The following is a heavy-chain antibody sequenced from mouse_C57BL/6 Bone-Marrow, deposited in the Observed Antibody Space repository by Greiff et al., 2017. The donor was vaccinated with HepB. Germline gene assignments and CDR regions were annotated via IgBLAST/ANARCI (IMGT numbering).Heavy chain of an antibody. J-gene: IGHJ1*03. V-gene: IGHV1-4*01. D-gene: IGHD2-5*01. CDR3: ASNYSNYYWYFDD. Sequence: VQLQQSGPELVRPGASVKMSCTASGYSFTSYTMHVVKQSPASGLDWIGYLNPSCGYTKYNHKFKDKATLTADKSSSTAYMQLSNLTSEDSAVYYCASNYSNYYWYFDDWGKGTTVTVSS. CDR1: GYSFTSYT. CDR2: LNPSCGYT.